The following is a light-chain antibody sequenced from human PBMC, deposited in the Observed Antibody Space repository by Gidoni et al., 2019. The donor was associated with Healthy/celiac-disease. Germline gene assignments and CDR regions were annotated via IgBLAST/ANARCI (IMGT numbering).Light chain of an antibody. V-gene: IGKV3-11*01. CDR1: QSVSSD. CDR3: QQRSNWPPFT. J-gene: IGKJ3*01. Sequence: EIVLTQSPATLSLSPGERATLSCRASQSVSSDLAWYQQKPGQAPRHLIYDASNRATGIPARFSGSGSLTDFTLTISSREPEDFAVYYCQQRSNWPPFTFGPGTKVDIK. CDR2: DAS.